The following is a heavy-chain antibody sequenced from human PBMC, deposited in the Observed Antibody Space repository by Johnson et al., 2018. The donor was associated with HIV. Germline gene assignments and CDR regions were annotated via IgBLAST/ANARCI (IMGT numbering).Heavy chain of an antibody. CDR1: GFTFSDYY. CDR3: ARDQRSSGLNDQTDAFDI. Sequence: QVQLVESGGGLVKPGGSLRLSCVASGFTFSDYYMSWIRQAPGKGLEWVSYISSSGSIIYSADSMQGRFTNSRDNSKNTLYLQMNSLRAEDTAVHYCARDQRSSGLNDQTDAFDIWGQGTMVTVSS. D-gene: IGHD6-19*01. V-gene: IGHV3-11*04. J-gene: IGHJ3*02. CDR2: ISSSGSII.